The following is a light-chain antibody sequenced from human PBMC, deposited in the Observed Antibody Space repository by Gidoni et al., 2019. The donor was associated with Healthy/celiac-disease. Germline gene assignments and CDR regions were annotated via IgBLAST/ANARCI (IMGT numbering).Light chain of an antibody. Sequence: SSELTQDPAVSVALGQTVRITCQGDSLRSYYASWYQQTPGQAPVLVIYGQTNRPSRIPDRFSGASSGKTASLTITGAQAEDEADYYCNSRDSSGNHLVVFGGGTKLTVL. J-gene: IGLJ2*01. V-gene: IGLV3-19*01. CDR2: GQT. CDR1: SLRSYY. CDR3: NSRDSSGNHLVV.